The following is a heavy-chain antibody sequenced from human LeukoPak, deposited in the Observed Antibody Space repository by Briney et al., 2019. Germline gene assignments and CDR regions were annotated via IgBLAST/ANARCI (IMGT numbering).Heavy chain of an antibody. D-gene: IGHD2-2*01. V-gene: IGHV4-59*08. Sequence: SETLSLTCTVSGGSISNDYWSWIRQPPGKGLEWIGFIYYSGSTTYSPSLKSRVTISVNTSKNQFSLKLTSVTAADTAVYYCARHPDIVVVPAAIPFDYWGQGTLVTVSS. CDR1: GGSISNDY. CDR3: ARHPDIVVVPAAIPFDY. J-gene: IGHJ4*02. CDR2: IYYSGST.